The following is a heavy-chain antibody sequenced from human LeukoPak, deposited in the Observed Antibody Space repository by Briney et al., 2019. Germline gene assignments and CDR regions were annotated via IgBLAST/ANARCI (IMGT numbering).Heavy chain of an antibody. V-gene: IGHV1-8*01. CDR3: ARAYSSSWYGPYLFDY. CDR2: MNPNSGNT. D-gene: IGHD6-13*01. CDR1: GYTFTSYD. J-gene: IGHJ4*02. Sequence: ASVKVSCKASGYTFTSYDINWVRQATGQGLEWMGWMNPNSGNTGYAQKFQGRVTMTRNTSISTAYMELSSLRSEDTAVYYCARAYSSSWYGPYLFDYWGQGTLVTVSS.